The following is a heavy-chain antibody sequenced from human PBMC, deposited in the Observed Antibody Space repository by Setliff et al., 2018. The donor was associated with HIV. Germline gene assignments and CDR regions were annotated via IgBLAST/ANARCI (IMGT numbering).Heavy chain of an antibody. CDR2: IYPGDFVT. CDR1: GYSFTNYW. J-gene: IGHJ4*02. CDR3: TRRRRAPGIEDLEAY. D-gene: IGHD6-13*01. V-gene: IGHV5-51*01. Sequence: GESLKISCQASGYSFTNYWIGWVRQMPGKGLEWIGVIYPGDFVTRYGPSFQGQVFISADRSITTAYLQWDSLKASDTAMYYCTRRRRAPGIEDLEAYWGQGTVVAVSS.